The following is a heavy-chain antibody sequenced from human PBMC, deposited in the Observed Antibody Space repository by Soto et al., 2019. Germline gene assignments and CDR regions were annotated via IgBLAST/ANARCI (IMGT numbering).Heavy chain of an antibody. Sequence: GESLKISCKGSGYNFNTNWLAWVRQMPGKGLEWMGIIYPGVSDTRYSPSFQGQVTISADKSISTAFLQWTSLKASDTAMYYCARPSRDIDSSYGMDVWGQGTPVTVSS. CDR2: IYPGVSDT. J-gene: IGHJ6*02. V-gene: IGHV5-51*01. D-gene: IGHD3-9*01. CDR3: ARPSRDIDSSYGMDV. CDR1: GYNFNTNW.